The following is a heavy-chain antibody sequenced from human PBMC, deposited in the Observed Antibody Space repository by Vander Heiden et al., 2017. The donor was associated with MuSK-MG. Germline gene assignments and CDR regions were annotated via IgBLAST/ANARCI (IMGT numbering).Heavy chain of an antibody. V-gene: IGHV1-2*02. CDR2: INPNSGGT. CDR1: GYTLTGYY. Sequence: QVQLVQSGAEVKKPGASVKVSCKASGYTLTGYYMHWVRQAPGQGLEWMGWINPNSGGTNYAQKFQGRVTMTRDTSISTAYMELSRLRSDDTAVYYCARKPLLLWFGELFNYYYYGMDVWGQGTTVTVSS. CDR3: ARKPLLLWFGELFNYYYYGMDV. J-gene: IGHJ6*02. D-gene: IGHD3-10*01.